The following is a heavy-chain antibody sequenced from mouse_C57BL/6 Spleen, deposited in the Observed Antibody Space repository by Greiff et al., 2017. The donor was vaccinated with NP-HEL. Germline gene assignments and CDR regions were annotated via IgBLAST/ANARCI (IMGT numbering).Heavy chain of an antibody. V-gene: IGHV1-18*01. CDR3: ARRLYSSYWYFDV. J-gene: IGHJ1*03. D-gene: IGHD2-5*01. CDR1: GYTFTDYN. CDR2: INPNNGGT. Sequence: EVQLQQSGPELVKPGASVKIPCKASGYTFTDYNMDWVKQSHGKSLEWIGDINPNNGGTIYNQKFKGKATLTVDKSSSTAYMELRSLTSEDTAVYYCARRLYSSYWYFDVWGTGTTVTVSS.